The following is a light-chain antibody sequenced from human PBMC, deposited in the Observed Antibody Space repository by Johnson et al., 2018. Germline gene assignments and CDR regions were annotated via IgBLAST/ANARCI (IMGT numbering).Light chain of an antibody. Sequence: QSVLTQPPSVSAAPGQKVTISCSGSSSNIGNNYVSWYQQLPGTAPKLLIYENNKRPSGIPDRFSGSKSGTSATLVITGLQTGDEAYYYCGTWNTSLSAGNVFGTGTKVTVL. J-gene: IGLJ1*01. CDR3: GTWNTSLSAGNV. V-gene: IGLV1-51*02. CDR1: SSNIGNNY. CDR2: ENN.